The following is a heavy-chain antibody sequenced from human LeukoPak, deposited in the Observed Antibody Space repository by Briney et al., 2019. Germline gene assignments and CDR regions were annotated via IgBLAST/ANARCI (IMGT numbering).Heavy chain of an antibody. V-gene: IGHV1-24*01. Sequence: ASVKVSCKVSGDTLTELPMHWVRQAPGKGLEWIGGFDPKDGNTAHTLNLQGRVTITRNTSISTAYMELSSLRSEDTAVYYCARVGYSGSYRRYYFDYWGQGTLVTVSS. CDR2: FDPKDGNT. CDR3: ARVGYSGSYRRYYFDY. D-gene: IGHD1-26*01. J-gene: IGHJ4*02. CDR1: GDTLTELP.